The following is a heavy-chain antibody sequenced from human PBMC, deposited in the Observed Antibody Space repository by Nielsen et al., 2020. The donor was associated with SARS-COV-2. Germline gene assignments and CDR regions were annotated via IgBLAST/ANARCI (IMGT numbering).Heavy chain of an antibody. Sequence: ASVKVSCKASGYTFTSYGISWVRQAPGQGLEWMGWISAYNGNTNYAQKLQGRVTMTTDTSTSTAYMELRSLRSDDTAVYYCAREGERTIFGVVGYYMDVWGKGTTVTVSS. CDR1: GYTFTSYG. D-gene: IGHD3-3*01. CDR3: AREGERTIFGVVGYYMDV. J-gene: IGHJ6*03. CDR2: ISAYNGNT. V-gene: IGHV1-18*01.